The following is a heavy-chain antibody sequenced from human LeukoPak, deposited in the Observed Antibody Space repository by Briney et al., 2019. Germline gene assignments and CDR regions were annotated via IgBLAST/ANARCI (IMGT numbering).Heavy chain of an antibody. Sequence: GGSLRLSCVTSGFTFSDYFMNWIRQAPGKGPKWLSFINSDGNNIYYRDSVKGRFTISRDNAKKTLYLEMNNLRVDDTAIYYCATSRVFDFWGQGTLVAVSS. CDR3: ATSRVFDF. CDR1: GFTFSDYF. CDR2: INSDGNNI. J-gene: IGHJ4*02. V-gene: IGHV3-11*04.